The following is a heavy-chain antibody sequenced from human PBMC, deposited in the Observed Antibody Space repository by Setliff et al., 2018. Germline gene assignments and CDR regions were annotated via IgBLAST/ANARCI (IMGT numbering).Heavy chain of an antibody. CDR3: ARTLYDYDILTGPGYYFDY. D-gene: IGHD3-9*01. CDR1: GGSISSSSYY. J-gene: IGHJ4*02. V-gene: IGHV4-39*07. CDR2: IYYSGST. Sequence: LSLTCTVSGGSISSSSYYWGWIRQPPGKGLEWIGSIYYSGSTYYNPSLKSRVTISVDTSKNQFSLKLSSVTAADTAVYYCARTLYDYDILTGPGYYFDYWGQGTLVTVS.